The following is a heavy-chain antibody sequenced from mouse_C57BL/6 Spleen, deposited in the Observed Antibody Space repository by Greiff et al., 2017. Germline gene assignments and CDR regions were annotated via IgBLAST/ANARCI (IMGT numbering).Heavy chain of an antibody. CDR3: NDYYGSSYWDFDV. V-gene: IGHV1-15*01. CDR1: GYTFTDYE. D-gene: IGHD1-1*01. CDR2: IDPETGGT. Sequence: QVQLQQSGAELVRPGASVTLSCKASGYTFTDYEMHWVKQTPVHGLEWIGAIDPETGGTAYNQKFKGKAILTADKSSSTAYMELRSLTSEDSAVYYCNDYYGSSYWDFDVWGTGTTVTVSS. J-gene: IGHJ1*03.